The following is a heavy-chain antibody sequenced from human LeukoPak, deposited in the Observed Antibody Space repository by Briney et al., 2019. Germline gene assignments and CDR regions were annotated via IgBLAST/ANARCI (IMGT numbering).Heavy chain of an antibody. CDR3: AKIGDTTVTTYEAFDI. Sequence: PGGSLRLSCAVSGFTFSSYAMSWVRQAPGKGLEWVAVISYDGSNKYYADSVKGRFTTSRDNSKNTLYLQMNSLRAEDTAVYYCAKIGDTTVTTYEAFDIWGQGTMVTVSS. D-gene: IGHD4-17*01. CDR1: GFTFSSYA. V-gene: IGHV3-30*18. J-gene: IGHJ3*02. CDR2: ISYDGSNK.